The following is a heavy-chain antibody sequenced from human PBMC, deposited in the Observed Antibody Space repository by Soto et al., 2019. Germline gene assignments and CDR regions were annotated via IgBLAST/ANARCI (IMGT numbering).Heavy chain of an antibody. CDR1: GFTFSSYW. V-gene: IGHV3-7*01. J-gene: IGHJ4*02. Sequence: GESLKISCAASGFTFSSYWMSWVRQAPGKGLEWVANIKQDGSEKYYVDSVKGRFTISRDNAKNSLYLQMNSLRAEDTAVYYCARVSSNCTNGVCYYFDYWGQGTLVTVSS. CDR3: ARVSSNCTNGVCYYFDY. CDR2: IKQDGSEK. D-gene: IGHD2-8*01.